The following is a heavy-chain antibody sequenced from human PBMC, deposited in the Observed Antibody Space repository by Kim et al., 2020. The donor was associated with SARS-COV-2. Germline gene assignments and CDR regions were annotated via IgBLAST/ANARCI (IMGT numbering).Heavy chain of an antibody. D-gene: IGHD3-10*01. V-gene: IGHV3-53*01. CDR1: GFTVNLND. Sequence: GGSLRLSCAASGFTVNLNDMTWVRQAPGKGLEWVSIIYSGGSTTYADSVKGRFIISSDSSKNSMYLQMNGLRAEDTAVYYCASPVDLLVRDQNSYGMDVWGQGTTVTVSS. J-gene: IGHJ6*02. CDR3: ASPVDLLVRDQNSYGMDV. CDR2: IYSGGST.